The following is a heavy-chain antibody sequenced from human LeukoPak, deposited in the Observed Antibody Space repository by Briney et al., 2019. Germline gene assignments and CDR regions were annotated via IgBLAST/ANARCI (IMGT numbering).Heavy chain of an antibody. Sequence: PGGSLRLSCAASGFTFSSYGMHWVRQAPGKGLEWVAFIRYDGSNKYYADSVKGRFTISRDNSKNTLYLQMNSLRAEDTAVYYCARDMTYCGGDCYPKDYSYYMDVWGKGTTVTVSS. D-gene: IGHD2-21*01. CDR2: IRYDGSNK. J-gene: IGHJ6*03. CDR3: ARDMTYCGGDCYPKDYSYYMDV. CDR1: GFTFSSYG. V-gene: IGHV3-30*02.